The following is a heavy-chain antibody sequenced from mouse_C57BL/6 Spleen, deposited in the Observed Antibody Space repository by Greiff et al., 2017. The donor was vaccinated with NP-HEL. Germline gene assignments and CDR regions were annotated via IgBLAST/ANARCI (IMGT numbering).Heavy chain of an antibody. CDR2: IDPETGGT. CDR1: GYTFTDYE. J-gene: IGHJ2*01. V-gene: IGHV1-15*01. CDR3: TRARSYYFDY. D-gene: IGHD3-1*01. Sequence: QVQLQQSGAELVRPGASVTLSCKASGYTFTDYEMHWVKQTPVHGLEWIGAIDPETGGTAYNQKFKGKAILTADKSSSTAYMELRSLTSEDSAVYYCTRARSYYFDYWGQGTTLTVSS.